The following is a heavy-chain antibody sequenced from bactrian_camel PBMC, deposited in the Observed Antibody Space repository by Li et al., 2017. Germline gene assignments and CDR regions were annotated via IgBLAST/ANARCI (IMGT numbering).Heavy chain of an antibody. V-gene: IGHV3S53*01. CDR3: ACAEKGAVRGCHVAEDFDY. CDR1: KKIDSLHF. J-gene: IGHJ6*01. D-gene: IGHD3*01. CDR2: IVTGSGYT. Sequence: HVQLVESGGGSVQAGGSLRLSCTTSKKIDSLHFLAWFRQTPGKEEREGVACIVTGSGYTNFADSVKGRFSISHDDALYTLYLQMNSLKPEDTAIYYCACAEKGAVRGCHVAEDFDYWGQGTQVTVS.